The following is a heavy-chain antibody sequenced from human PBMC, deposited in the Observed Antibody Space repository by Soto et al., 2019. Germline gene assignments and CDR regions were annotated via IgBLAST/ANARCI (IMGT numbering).Heavy chain of an antibody. CDR3: ARDYYGSGSYGWFDP. V-gene: IGHV3-11*05. D-gene: IGHD3-10*01. Sequence: GGSLRLSCVASGFTFSDYYMSWIRQAPGKGLEWISYISGTSSHTNYADSVKGRFTVSRDNAENSLFLEMSSLRAEDTAVYYCARDYYGSGSYGWFDPWGQGTLVTVSS. CDR1: GFTFSDYY. J-gene: IGHJ5*02. CDR2: ISGTSSHT.